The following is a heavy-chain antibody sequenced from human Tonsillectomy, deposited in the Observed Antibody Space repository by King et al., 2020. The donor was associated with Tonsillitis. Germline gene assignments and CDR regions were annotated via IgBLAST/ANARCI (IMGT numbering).Heavy chain of an antibody. V-gene: IGHV4-39*07. CDR3: ARRPENYYDSSGYYHPVGAFDI. CDR1: GGSISSGTYY. Sequence: QLQESGPGLVKPSETLSLTYTVSGGSISSGTYYWGWIRQPPGKGLEWIGSIYYGGSTYYNPSLKSRVTISVDTSKNQFSLKLNSVTAADTAVYYCARRPENYYDSSGYYHPVGAFDIWGQGTMV. J-gene: IGHJ3*02. D-gene: IGHD3-22*01. CDR2: IYYGGST.